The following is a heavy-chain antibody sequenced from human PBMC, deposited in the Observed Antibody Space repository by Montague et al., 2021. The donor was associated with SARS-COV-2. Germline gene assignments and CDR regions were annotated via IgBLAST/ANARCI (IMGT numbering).Heavy chain of an antibody. V-gene: IGHV3-7*01. CDR2: INQDETAK. CDR3: ARSPRGSGTGWLDY. D-gene: IGHD3/OR15-3a*01. Sequence: FLRLSCAASGFTSGDYQMTWVRQAPGKGLQWVANINQDETAKTYVDSVKGRFTISRDNAKNSLILQMNSLKDEDTAVYYCARSPRGSGTGWLDYRGQGTLVTVSS. J-gene: IGHJ4*02. CDR1: GFTSGDYQ.